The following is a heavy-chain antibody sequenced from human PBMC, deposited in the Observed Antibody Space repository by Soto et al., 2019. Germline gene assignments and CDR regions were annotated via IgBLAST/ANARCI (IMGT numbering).Heavy chain of an antibody. CDR3: AREYSYGYTSYYFDY. J-gene: IGHJ4*02. CDR1: GGTFSSYA. CDR2: IIPIFGTA. Sequence: SVKVSCKASGGTFSSYAISWVRQAPGQGLEWMGGIIPIFGTANYAQKFQGRVTITADKSTSTAYMELSSLRSEDTAVYYCAREYSYGYTSYYFDYWGQGTLVTVSS. D-gene: IGHD5-18*01. V-gene: IGHV1-69*06.